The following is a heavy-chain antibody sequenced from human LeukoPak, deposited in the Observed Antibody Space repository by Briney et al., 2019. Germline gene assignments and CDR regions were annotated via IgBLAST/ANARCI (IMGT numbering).Heavy chain of an antibody. CDR1: GFTFSSYA. CDR3: ATAAFVTALDY. CDR2: IKSKDDGGTT. J-gene: IGHJ4*02. D-gene: IGHD3-16*01. V-gene: IGHV3-15*01. Sequence: GGSLRLSCAASGFTFSSYAMSWVRQAPGKGLEWVGRIKSKDDGGTTDYAAPVTGRFTISRDDSKDTLYLQMNSLKTEDTALYYCATAAFVTALDYWGQGALVTVSS.